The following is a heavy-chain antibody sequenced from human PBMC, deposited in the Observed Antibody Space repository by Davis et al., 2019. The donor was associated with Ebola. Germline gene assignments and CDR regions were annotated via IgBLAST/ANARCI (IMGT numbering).Heavy chain of an antibody. V-gene: IGHV4-39*01. CDR2: FYYSGST. CDR1: GGSTRRSNYY. CDR3: ARQWAPLWFGDFYDMDV. D-gene: IGHD3-10*01. Sequence: MPSETLSLTCSVSGGSTRRSNYYWGWIRQSPGQGLEWIGSFYYSGSTYYNPSPKSRVTISADTSKNQFSLKLTSVTAADTAVYYCARQWAPLWFGDFYDMDVWGQGTTVIVSS. J-gene: IGHJ6*02.